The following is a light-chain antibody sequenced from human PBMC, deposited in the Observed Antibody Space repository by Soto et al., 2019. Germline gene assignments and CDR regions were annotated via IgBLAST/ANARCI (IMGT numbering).Light chain of an antibody. CDR2: SAS. V-gene: IGKV3-15*01. CDR3: QQGHNWPLT. J-gene: IGKJ2*01. Sequence: EIAMTQSPATLSVSPGERATLSCRASQSISTELAWYQQIPGQPPRLLIYSASTRATGVPARFTGSGSGSEFTLTISGLQSEDLAIYDRQQGHNWPLTFGQGTRLEI. CDR1: QSISTE.